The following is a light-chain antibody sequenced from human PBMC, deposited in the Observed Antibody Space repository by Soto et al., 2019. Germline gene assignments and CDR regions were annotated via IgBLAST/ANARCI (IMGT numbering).Light chain of an antibody. J-gene: IGLJ1*01. CDR2: SDD. CDR3: AAWDASLSGHV. Sequence: ALTHSPSASGTPGQRVTISCYGSSSNIGSYPVYWYQQLPGTAPKLLINSDDRRPSGVPDRFSASKSGTSASLAISGLRSEDEADYYCAAWDASLSGHVFGAGTKVTVL. CDR1: SSNIGSYP. V-gene: IGLV1-47*02.